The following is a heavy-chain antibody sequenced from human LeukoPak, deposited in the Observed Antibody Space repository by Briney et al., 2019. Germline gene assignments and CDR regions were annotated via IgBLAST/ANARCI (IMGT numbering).Heavy chain of an antibody. V-gene: IGHV3-21*01. CDR3: ASVRRGGLGAGGDSLDY. CDR1: GFTFSTYS. Sequence: GGSLRLSCAASGFTFSTYSMNWVRQAPGKRLEWVSFISSSSSYIYYADSVKGRFTISRDNAKNSLYLHMNSLRAEDTAVYYCASVRRGGLGAGGDSLDYWGQGTLVTVSS. D-gene: IGHD3-16*01. J-gene: IGHJ4*02. CDR2: ISSSSSYI.